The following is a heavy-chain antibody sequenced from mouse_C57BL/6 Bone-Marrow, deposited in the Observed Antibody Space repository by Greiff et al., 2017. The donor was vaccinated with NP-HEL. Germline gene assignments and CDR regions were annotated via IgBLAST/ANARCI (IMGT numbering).Heavy chain of an antibody. CDR3: ARDYYGSSSSYYFDY. CDR2: ISSGGSYT. CDR1: GFTFSSYG. D-gene: IGHD1-1*01. J-gene: IGHJ2*01. V-gene: IGHV5-6*01. Sequence: EVKVVESGGDLVKPGGSLKLSCAASGFTFSSYGMSWVRQTPDKRLEWVATISSGGSYTYYPDSVKGRFTISRDNAKNTLYLQMSSLKSEDTAMYYCARDYYGSSSSYYFDYWGQGTTLTVSS.